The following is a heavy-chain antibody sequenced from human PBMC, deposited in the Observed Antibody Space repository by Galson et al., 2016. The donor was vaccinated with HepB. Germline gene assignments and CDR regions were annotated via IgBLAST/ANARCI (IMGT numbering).Heavy chain of an antibody. D-gene: IGHD4-17*01. Sequence: SLRLSCAASGFTFSSYDIHWVRQAPGKGLEWVAFISYDGTNKYYADSVKGRFTISRDNSKNTLYLQMNRLRAEDTAVYYCAKGGHDDDYALDYWGQGTLVTVSS. J-gene: IGHJ4*02. CDR1: GFTFSSYD. CDR2: ISYDGTNK. CDR3: AKGGHDDDYALDY. V-gene: IGHV3-30*18.